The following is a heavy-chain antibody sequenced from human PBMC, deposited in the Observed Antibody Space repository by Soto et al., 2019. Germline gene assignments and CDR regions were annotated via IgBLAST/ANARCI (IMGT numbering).Heavy chain of an antibody. Sequence: SETLSLTCAVYGGSFSGYYWSWIRQPPGKGLEWIGEINHSGSTNYNPSLKSRVTISVDTSKNQFSLKLSSVTAADTAVYYCARLPYNWNHRADWFDPWGQGTLVTVSS. CDR3: ARLPYNWNHRADWFDP. CDR2: INHSGST. CDR1: GGSFSGYY. V-gene: IGHV4-34*01. J-gene: IGHJ5*02. D-gene: IGHD1-20*01.